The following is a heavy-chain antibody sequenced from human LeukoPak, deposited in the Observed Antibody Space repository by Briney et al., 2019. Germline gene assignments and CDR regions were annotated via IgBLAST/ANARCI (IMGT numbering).Heavy chain of an antibody. CDR3: ARGAVRGDCSGGSCYFFDS. J-gene: IGHJ4*02. CDR2: MNPKSGNT. D-gene: IGHD2-15*01. CDR1: GGTFSSYA. V-gene: IGHV1-8*02. Sequence: ASVKVSCKASGGTFSSYAINWVRQATGQGLEGMGWMNPKSGNTDYAQKFQGRVSMTGDTSIDTAYMELRSLRSDDTAVYYCARGAVRGDCSGGSCYFFDSWGQGTLVTVS.